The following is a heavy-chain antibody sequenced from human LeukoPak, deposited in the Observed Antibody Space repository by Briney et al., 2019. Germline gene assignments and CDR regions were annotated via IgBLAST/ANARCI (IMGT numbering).Heavy chain of an antibody. CDR1: GGTFSSYA. V-gene: IGHV1-69*13. CDR3: ARVLQLAWEVYYYYGMDV. D-gene: IGHD6-6*01. CDR2: FDPEDGET. J-gene: IGHJ6*02. Sequence: SVKVSCTASGGTFSSYAISWVRQAPGQGLEWMGGFDPEDGETIYAQKFQGRVTITADESTSTAYMELSSLRSEDTAVYYCARVLQLAWEVYYYYGMDVWGQGTTVTVSS.